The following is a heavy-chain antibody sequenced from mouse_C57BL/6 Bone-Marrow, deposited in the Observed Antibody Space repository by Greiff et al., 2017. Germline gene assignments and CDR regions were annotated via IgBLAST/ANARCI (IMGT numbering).Heavy chain of an antibody. J-gene: IGHJ3*01. D-gene: IGHD2-4*01. Sequence: VKLQESGTELVKPGASVKLSCKASGYTFTSYWMHWVKQRPGQGLEWIGNINPSNGGTNYNEKFKSKATLTVDKSSSTAYMQLSSLTSEDSAVYYCARRDYDYDGFAYWGQGTLVTVSA. V-gene: IGHV1-53*01. CDR1: GYTFTSYW. CDR2: INPSNGGT. CDR3: ARRDYDYDGFAY.